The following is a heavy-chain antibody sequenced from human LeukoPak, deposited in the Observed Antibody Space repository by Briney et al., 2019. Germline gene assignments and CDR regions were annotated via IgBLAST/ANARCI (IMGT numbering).Heavy chain of an antibody. CDR3: ARGRERYYYDSSGSPFDY. CDR1: GFTFSSYG. V-gene: IGHV3-30*03. D-gene: IGHD3-22*01. Sequence: GGSLRLSCAASGFTFSSYGMHWVRQAPGKGLEWVAVISYDGSNKYYADSVKGRFTISRDNSKSTLYLQMNSLRAEDTAVYYCARGRERYYYDSSGSPFDYWGQGTLVTVSS. J-gene: IGHJ4*02. CDR2: ISYDGSNK.